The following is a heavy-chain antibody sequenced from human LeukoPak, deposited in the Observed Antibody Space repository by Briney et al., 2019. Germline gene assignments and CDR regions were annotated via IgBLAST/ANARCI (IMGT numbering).Heavy chain of an antibody. CDR3: VREVYNGNWFDP. D-gene: IGHD1-14*01. J-gene: IGHJ5*02. Sequence: GGSLRLSCSASGFTFSTYAMHWVRQAPGKGLEYVSAISGNGGATYYSDSVKGRFTISRDNSKNTLYLQMSSLGPEDTAVYYCVREVYNGNWFDPWGQGTLVTVSS. CDR1: GFTFSTYA. V-gene: IGHV3-64D*06. CDR2: ISGNGGAT.